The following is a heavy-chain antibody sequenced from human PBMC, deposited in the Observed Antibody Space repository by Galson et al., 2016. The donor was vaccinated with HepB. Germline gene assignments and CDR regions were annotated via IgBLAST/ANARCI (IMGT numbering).Heavy chain of an antibody. V-gene: IGHV3-7*03. CDR2: IKQNGREK. CDR3: AREGGGGFDW. Sequence: SLRLSCAASGFTFSSYWLSWVRQAPGKGLEWVANIKQNGREKDYVDSVRGRFTISRDNAQNSLYLQMNSLRVEDTAVYYCAREGGGGFDWWGQGTLVTVSS. D-gene: IGHD4-23*01. CDR1: GFTFSSYW. J-gene: IGHJ4*02.